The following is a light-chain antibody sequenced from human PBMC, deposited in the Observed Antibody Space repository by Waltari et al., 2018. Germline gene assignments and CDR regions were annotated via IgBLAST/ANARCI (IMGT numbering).Light chain of an antibody. V-gene: IGLV3-21*02. J-gene: IGLJ3*02. Sequence: SYVLTQPPSVSVAPGQTATITCGGNNIGGKTVHWYQQKPGQAPVLVVYDDYYRPSGIPVRFSGSNSCNTAALTISWVEAGDEADYYCQVWDSSSDRPVFGGGTKVFVL. CDR3: QVWDSSSDRPV. CDR1: NIGGKT. CDR2: DDY.